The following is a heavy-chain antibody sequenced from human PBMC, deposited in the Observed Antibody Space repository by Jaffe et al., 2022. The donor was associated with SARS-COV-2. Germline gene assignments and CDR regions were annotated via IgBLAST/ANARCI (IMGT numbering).Heavy chain of an antibody. V-gene: IGHV3-23*01. CDR1: EFNFRSSV. CDR2: ITGNGAGT. CDR3: AKNEGNDYDFWSGYYYYHGLDV. D-gene: IGHD3-3*01. Sequence: EVQLLESGGGLAQPGGSLRLSCAASEFNFRSSVMSWVRQAPGKGLEWVSVITGNGAGTSYADSVKGRFTTSRDNSKKTLYLQMNSLRAEDTATYYCAKNEGNDYDFWSGYYYYHGLDVWGQGTTVTVSS. J-gene: IGHJ6*02.